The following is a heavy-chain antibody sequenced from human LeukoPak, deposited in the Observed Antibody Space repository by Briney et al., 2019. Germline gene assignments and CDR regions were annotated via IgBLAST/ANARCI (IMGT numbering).Heavy chain of an antibody. Sequence: SETLSLTCTVSGGSISSYYWSWIRQPPGKGLEWIGYIYYSGSTNYNPSLKSRVTISVDTSKNRFSLKLSSVTAADTAVYYCARVGFSDAFDIWGQGTMVTVSS. CDR1: GGSISSYY. CDR3: ARVGFSDAFDI. D-gene: IGHD5-12*01. V-gene: IGHV4-59*01. CDR2: IYYSGST. J-gene: IGHJ3*02.